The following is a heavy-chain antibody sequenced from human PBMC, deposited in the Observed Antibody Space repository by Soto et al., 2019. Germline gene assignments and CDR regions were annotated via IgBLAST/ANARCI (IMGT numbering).Heavy chain of an antibody. V-gene: IGHV4-39*01. CDR1: GGSISSSSYY. CDR3: ASPGPYYGSGSYYNY. CDR2: IYYSGST. D-gene: IGHD3-10*01. J-gene: IGHJ4*02. Sequence: SETLSLTCTVSGGSISSSSYYWGWIRQPPGKGLEWIGSIYYSGSTYYNPSLKSRVTISVDTSKNQFPLKLSSVTAADTAVYYCASPGPYYGSGSYYNYWGQGTLVTVSS.